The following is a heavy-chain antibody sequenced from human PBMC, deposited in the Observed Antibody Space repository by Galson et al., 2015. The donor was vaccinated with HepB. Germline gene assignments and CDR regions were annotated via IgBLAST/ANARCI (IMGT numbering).Heavy chain of an antibody. CDR1: GDSISSYH. D-gene: IGHD6-13*01. CDR2: IHYSGSS. CDR3: TRGRRVSATGTAPYFGMDV. Sequence: ETLSLTCTVSGDSISSYHWNWIRQPPGKGLEWIGFIHYSGSSNYNPSLTSRVTMSVDTSKNLLSLKLSSVTAADTAVYYCTRGRRVSATGTAPYFGMDVWGQGTTVTVSS. J-gene: IGHJ6*02. V-gene: IGHV4-59*01.